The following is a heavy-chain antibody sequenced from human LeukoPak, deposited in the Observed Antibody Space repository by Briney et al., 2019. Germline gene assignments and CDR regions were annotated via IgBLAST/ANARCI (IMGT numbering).Heavy chain of an antibody. V-gene: IGHV5-51*01. Sequence: GESLKISCKGSGYSFTSCWLGWVRQMPGKGLEWMGIIYPGDSDTRYSPSFQGQVTISADKSISTAYLQWSSLKASDTAMYYCARQYCSGGSCYPNAFDIWGQGTMITVSS. D-gene: IGHD2-15*01. CDR2: IYPGDSDT. J-gene: IGHJ3*02. CDR1: GYSFTSCW. CDR3: ARQYCSGGSCYPNAFDI.